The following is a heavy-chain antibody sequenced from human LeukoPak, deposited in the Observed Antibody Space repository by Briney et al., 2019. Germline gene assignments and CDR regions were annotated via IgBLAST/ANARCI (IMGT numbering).Heavy chain of an antibody. V-gene: IGHV3-33*08. CDR2: IWYDGSNK. Sequence: PGGSLRLSCAASGFTFNSFAMHWVRQAPGKGLEWVAVIWYDGSNKYYADSVKGRFTISRDNSKNTLYLQMDSLRAEDTAVYYCARDRGGPDYWGQGTLVTVSS. D-gene: IGHD3-10*01. J-gene: IGHJ4*02. CDR1: GFTFNSFA. CDR3: ARDRGGPDY.